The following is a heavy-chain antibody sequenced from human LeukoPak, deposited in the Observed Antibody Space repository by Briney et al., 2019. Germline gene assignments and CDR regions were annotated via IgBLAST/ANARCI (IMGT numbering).Heavy chain of an antibody. V-gene: IGHV3-30*18. J-gene: IGHJ4*02. Sequence: GGSLRLSCAASGFSFRKYGMHWVRQAPRKRVEWVAVISYDGNNRYYADSVKGRLTISRDNSKNTLYLQMNSLRPEDTAVYYCAKFWSGSFEVGNLDCWGQGTLVTVSS. D-gene: IGHD3-3*01. CDR3: AKFWSGSFEVGNLDC. CDR1: GFSFRKYG. CDR2: ISYDGNNR.